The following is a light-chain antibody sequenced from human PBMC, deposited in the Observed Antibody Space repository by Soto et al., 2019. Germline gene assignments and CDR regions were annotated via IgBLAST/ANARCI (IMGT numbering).Light chain of an antibody. CDR3: QQFNSYSAWT. J-gene: IGKJ1*01. CDR2: KAS. CDR1: QSVSNW. Sequence: DLQLTQSPSTLSASVGDRVTITCRASQSVSNWLAWYQQKPGKAPKLLIYKASNLESGVPSRFSGSGSGTEFTLTISSLQPDDFATYHCQQFNSYSAWTFGQGTKVEIK. V-gene: IGKV1-5*03.